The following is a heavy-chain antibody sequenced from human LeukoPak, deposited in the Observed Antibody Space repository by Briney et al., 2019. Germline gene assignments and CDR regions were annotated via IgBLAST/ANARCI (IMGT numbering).Heavy chain of an antibody. CDR2: INAGNGNT. Sequence: ASVNVSCKASGYTFTSYAMHWVRQAPGQRLEWMGWINAGNGNTKYSQKFQGRVTITRDTSASTAYMELSSLRSEDTAVYYCATGMVRGVKDYWGQGTLVTVSS. V-gene: IGHV1-3*01. CDR3: ATGMVRGVKDY. CDR1: GYTFTSYA. D-gene: IGHD3-10*01. J-gene: IGHJ4*02.